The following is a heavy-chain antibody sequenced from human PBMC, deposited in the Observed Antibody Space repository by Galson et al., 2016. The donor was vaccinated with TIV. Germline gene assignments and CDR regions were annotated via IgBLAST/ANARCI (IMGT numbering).Heavy chain of an antibody. CDR3: AKGKGSSCYSGADY. CDR1: GFTFSSYA. D-gene: IGHD2-2*02. CDR2: ISGSGDNT. Sequence: SLRLSCAASGFTFSSYAMNWVRQAPGKGLEWVSAISGSGDNTFYAGSVKGRFTISGDTSKNTLYLQMSSLRAEDTALYYCAKGKGSSCYSGADYWGQGTLVTVSS. J-gene: IGHJ4*02. V-gene: IGHV3-23*01.